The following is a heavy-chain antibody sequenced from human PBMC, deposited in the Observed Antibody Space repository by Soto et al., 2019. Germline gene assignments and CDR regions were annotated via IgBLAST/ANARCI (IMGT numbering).Heavy chain of an antibody. CDR3: AKDPAVAGTWAFDI. CDR2: ISYDGSNK. V-gene: IGHV3-30*18. D-gene: IGHD6-19*01. Sequence: GGSLRLSCAASGFTFSSYGMHWVRQAPGKGLEWVAVISYDGSNKYYADSVKGRFTISRDNSKNTLYLQMNSLRAEDTAVYYCAKDPAVAGTWAFDIWGQGTMVTVSS. J-gene: IGHJ3*02. CDR1: GFTFSSYG.